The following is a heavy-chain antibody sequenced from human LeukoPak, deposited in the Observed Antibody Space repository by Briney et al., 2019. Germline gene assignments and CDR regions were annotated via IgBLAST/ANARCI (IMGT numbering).Heavy chain of an antibody. Sequence: GRSLRLSCAASGFTFDDYAMHWVRQAPGKGLEWASGISWNSGSIVYADSVKGRFTISRDNAKNSLYLQMNSLRAEDMALYYCAKGLHYYDSSGYYYSEYFQHWGQGTLVTVSS. CDR1: GFTFDDYA. D-gene: IGHD3-22*01. J-gene: IGHJ1*01. CDR2: ISWNSGSI. V-gene: IGHV3-9*03. CDR3: AKGLHYYDSSGYYYSEYFQH.